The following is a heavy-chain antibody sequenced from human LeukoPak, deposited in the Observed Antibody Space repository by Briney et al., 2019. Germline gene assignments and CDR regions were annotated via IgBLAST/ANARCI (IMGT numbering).Heavy chain of an antibody. D-gene: IGHD5-12*01. CDR3: ARHSRSGSGGYENAFDI. V-gene: IGHV4-39*01. Sequence: PSETLSLTCTVSGGSISSSSYYWDWIRQSPGKGLEWIGNIYSGGSTYYTPSLKSRVTISVDTSKNLFSLKLSSVTAADTAIYFCARHSRSGSGGYENAFDIWGQGTMVTVSS. J-gene: IGHJ3*02. CDR2: IYSGGST. CDR1: GGSISSSSYY.